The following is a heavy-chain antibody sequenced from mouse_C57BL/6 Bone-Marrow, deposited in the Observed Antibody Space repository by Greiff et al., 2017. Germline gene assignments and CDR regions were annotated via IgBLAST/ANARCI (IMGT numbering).Heavy chain of an antibody. CDR1: GYTFTSYW. CDR2: IYPGSGST. D-gene: IGHD2-1*01. Sequence: QVQLQPPGAELVKPGASVKMSCKASGYTFTSYWITWVKQRPGQGLEWIGDIYPGSGSTNYNEKFKSTATLTVDTSSSTAYMQLSSLTSEDSAVYYCARESTMVRFAYWGQGTLVTVSA. J-gene: IGHJ3*01. CDR3: ARESTMVRFAY. V-gene: IGHV1-55*01.